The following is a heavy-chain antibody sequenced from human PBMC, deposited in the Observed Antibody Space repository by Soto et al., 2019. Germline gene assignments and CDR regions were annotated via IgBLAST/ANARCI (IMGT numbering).Heavy chain of an antibody. D-gene: IGHD5-18*01. CDR3: ARDLGGPWIQLWLSGDWFAA. CDR2: INPNSGGT. CDR1: VYSVTHHY. Sequence: SGKVSYEACVYSVTHHYIHSARQAAGQGLEWMGWINPNSGGTNYAQKFQGRVTMPRDTSLSTASMELSRLTSDETAVYYWARDLGGPWIQLWLSGDWFAAWAQGTLVPVSS. V-gene: IGHV1-2*02. J-gene: IGHJ5*02.